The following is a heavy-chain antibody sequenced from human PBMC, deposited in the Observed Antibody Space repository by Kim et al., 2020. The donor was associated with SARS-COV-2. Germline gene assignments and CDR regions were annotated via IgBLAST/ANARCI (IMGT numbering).Heavy chain of an antibody. CDR1: GYSFTSYW. J-gene: IGHJ3*02. Sequence: GESLKISCKGSGYSFTSYWIGWVRQMPGKGLEWMGIIYPGDSDTRYSPSFQGQVTISADKSISTAYLQWSSLKASDTAMYYCARHKVPGSSSCYAFDIWGQGTMVTVSS. V-gene: IGHV5-51*01. D-gene: IGHD6-13*01. CDR2: IYPGDSDT. CDR3: ARHKVPGSSSCYAFDI.